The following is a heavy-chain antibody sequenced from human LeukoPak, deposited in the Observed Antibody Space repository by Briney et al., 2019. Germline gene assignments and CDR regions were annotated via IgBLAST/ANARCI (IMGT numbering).Heavy chain of an antibody. CDR2: ISAYNGNT. J-gene: IGHJ1*01. Sequence: GASVKVSCKASGYTFTSYGISWVRQAPGQGLEWMGWISAYNGNTNYAQKLQGRVTMTTDTSTSTAYMELRSLRSDDTAVYYCARAPAGQSGYPPPTPILDWGQGTLVTVSS. CDR1: GYTFTSYG. CDR3: ARAPAGQSGYPPPTPILD. D-gene: IGHD3-3*01. V-gene: IGHV1-18*01.